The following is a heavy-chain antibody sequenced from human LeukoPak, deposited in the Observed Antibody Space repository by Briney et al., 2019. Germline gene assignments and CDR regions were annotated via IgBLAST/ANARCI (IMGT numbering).Heavy chain of an antibody. CDR2: IYSGGST. J-gene: IGHJ3*02. Sequence: GGSLRLSCAASGFTVSSIYMTWVRQAPGEGLEWVSLIYSGGSTSYADSVRGRFTISRDNSKNTLYLQMNSLRAEDTAVYYCARIETVADAFDIWGQGTLVTVSS. V-gene: IGHV3-66*01. CDR1: GFTVSSIY. CDR3: ARIETVADAFDI. D-gene: IGHD1-1*01.